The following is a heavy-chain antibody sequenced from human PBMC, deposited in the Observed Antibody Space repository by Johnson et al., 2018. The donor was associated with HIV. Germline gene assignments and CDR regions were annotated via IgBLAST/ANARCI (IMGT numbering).Heavy chain of an antibody. CDR1: GFTFSDYY. J-gene: IGHJ3*02. V-gene: IGHV3-7*05. D-gene: IGHD5-24*01. Sequence: VQLVESGGGLVQPGGSLRLSCAASGFTFSDYYMSWIRQAPGKGLEWVANIKEDGSEKYYVDSVKGRFTISRDNAKNSVYLQMKSLRAEDTAVYYCARRSGDAFDIWGQGTMVTVSS. CDR3: ARRSGDAFDI. CDR2: IKEDGSEK.